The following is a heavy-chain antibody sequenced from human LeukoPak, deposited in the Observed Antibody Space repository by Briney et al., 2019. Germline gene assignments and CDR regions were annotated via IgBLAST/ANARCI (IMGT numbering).Heavy chain of an antibody. Sequence: SETLSLTCAVYGGSFSGYYWSWIRQPPGKGLEWIGYMYHSGSSNYNPSLKSRVTISVDTSKNQFSLKLSSVTAADTAVYYCAKGYSGGNEDAFDIWGQGTMVTVSS. CDR1: GGSFSGYY. J-gene: IGHJ3*02. CDR3: AKGYSGGNEDAFDI. CDR2: MYHSGSS. V-gene: IGHV4-34*01. D-gene: IGHD4-23*01.